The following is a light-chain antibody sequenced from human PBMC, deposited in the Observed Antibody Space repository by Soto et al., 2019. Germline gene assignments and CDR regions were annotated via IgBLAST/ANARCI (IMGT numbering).Light chain of an antibody. CDR1: SSDVGGYNY. Sequence: QSVLTQPASVSGSPGQSITISCTGTSSDVGGYNYVSWYQQHPGKAPKLMIYEVSNRPSGVSNRFSGSKSGNTASLTISGLQAEDEADYYCCSYTSSSTLAYVFGTGTKLTVL. V-gene: IGLV2-14*01. CDR3: CSYTSSSTLAYV. CDR2: EVS. J-gene: IGLJ1*01.